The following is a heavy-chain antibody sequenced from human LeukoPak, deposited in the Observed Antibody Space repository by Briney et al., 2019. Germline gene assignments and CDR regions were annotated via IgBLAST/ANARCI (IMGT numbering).Heavy chain of an antibody. CDR1: GYTFESFG. J-gene: IGHJ6*02. Sequence: ASVRVSCKASGYTFESFGISWVRQAPGQGLEWMGWISAYNGNTHYAGKFQGRLTMTTDTSTSTAYMDLRSLRSDDTAVYYCARDAVMMVGSYYYGKDVWGQGTTVTVSS. D-gene: IGHD3-22*01. V-gene: IGHV1-18*01. CDR3: ARDAVMMVGSYYYGKDV. CDR2: ISAYNGNT.